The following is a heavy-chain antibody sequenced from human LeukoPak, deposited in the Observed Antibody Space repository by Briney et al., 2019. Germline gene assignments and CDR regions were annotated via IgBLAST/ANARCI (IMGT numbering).Heavy chain of an antibody. Sequence: GGSLRLSCAASEFTFSSYTMNWVRQAPGKGLEWVSGISWNSGSIGYADSVKGRFTISRDNAKNSLYLQMNSLRAEDTALYYCAKGRFDPYYFDYWGQGTLVTVSS. V-gene: IGHV3-9*01. J-gene: IGHJ4*02. CDR1: EFTFSSYT. D-gene: IGHD3-10*01. CDR3: AKGRFDPYYFDY. CDR2: ISWNSGSI.